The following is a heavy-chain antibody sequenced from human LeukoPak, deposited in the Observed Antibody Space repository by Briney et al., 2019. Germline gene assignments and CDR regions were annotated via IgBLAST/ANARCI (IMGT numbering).Heavy chain of an antibody. CDR1: GFTFSSYA. V-gene: IGHV3-30*04. CDR3: ARMAYCGGDCYDYFDY. Sequence: GGSLRLSCAASGFTFSSYAMHWVRQAPGKGLEWVAVISYDGSNKYYADSVKGRFTISRDNSKNTLYLQMNSLRAEDTAVYYCARMAYCGGDCYDYFDYWGQGTLVTVSS. J-gene: IGHJ4*02. D-gene: IGHD2-21*02. CDR2: ISYDGSNK.